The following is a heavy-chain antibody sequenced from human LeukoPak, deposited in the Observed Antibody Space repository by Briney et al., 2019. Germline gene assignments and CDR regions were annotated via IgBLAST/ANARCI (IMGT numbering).Heavy chain of an antibody. J-gene: IGHJ4*02. CDR2: INPNSGRT. CDR1: GYTFTGYY. Sequence: GASVKVSCKASGYTFTGYYMNWVRQAPGQGLEWMGWINPNSGRTNYAQNFQGRVTMTRDPSISTAYMELRSLRSDDTAVYYCARLRGILWFGETQYYFDYWGQGTLVTVSS. V-gene: IGHV1-2*02. D-gene: IGHD3-10*01. CDR3: ARLRGILWFGETQYYFDY.